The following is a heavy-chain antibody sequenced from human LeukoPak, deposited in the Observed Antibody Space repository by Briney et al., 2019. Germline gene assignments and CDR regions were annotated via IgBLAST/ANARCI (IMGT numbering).Heavy chain of an antibody. V-gene: IGHV1-2*02. CDR2: INPNSGGT. J-gene: IGHJ4*02. Sequence: GASVKVSCKASGYTFTGYYMHWVRQAPGQGLEWMGWINPNSGGTNYAQKFQGRVTMTRDTSISTAYMELSRLRSDDTAVYYCARDLNRYYDSSGYSPLATFDYWGQGTLVTVSS. CDR3: ARDLNRYYDSSGYSPLATFDY. CDR1: GYTFTGYY. D-gene: IGHD3-22*01.